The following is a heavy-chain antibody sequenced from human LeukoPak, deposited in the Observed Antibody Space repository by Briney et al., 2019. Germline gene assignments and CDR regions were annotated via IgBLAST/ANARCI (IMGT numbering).Heavy chain of an antibody. CDR1: GGSISSGNYY. Sequence: SETLSLTCTVSGGSISSGNYYWSWIRQPAGKGLEWIGRIYTSGSTNYNPSLKSRVTISVDTSKNQFSLKLSSVTAADTAVYYCARGDGYNSDFDYWGQGTLVTVSS. CDR3: ARGDGYNSDFDY. V-gene: IGHV4-61*02. D-gene: IGHD5-24*01. CDR2: IYTSGST. J-gene: IGHJ4*02.